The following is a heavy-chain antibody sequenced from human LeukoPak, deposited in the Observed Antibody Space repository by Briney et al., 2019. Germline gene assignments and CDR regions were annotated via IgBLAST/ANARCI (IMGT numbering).Heavy chain of an antibody. CDR1: GYTFVNYA. Sequence: ASVKVSCKTSGYTFVNYATHWVRQAPGQGLEWMGWINTVNGDTRYSQNFQGRVTITRDTSASTAYMELSSLTSEDTAVYYCAREDIVVVVADKGIDYWGQGTLVTVSS. CDR2: INTVNGDT. J-gene: IGHJ4*02. D-gene: IGHD2-15*01. CDR3: AREDIVVVVADKGIDY. V-gene: IGHV1-3*04.